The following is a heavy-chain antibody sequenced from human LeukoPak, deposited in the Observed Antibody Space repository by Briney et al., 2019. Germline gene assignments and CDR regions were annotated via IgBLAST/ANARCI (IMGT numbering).Heavy chain of an antibody. J-gene: IGHJ4*02. CDR3: ARDQYDILTGYYMLDY. CDR2: IYYSVST. Sequence: PSETLSLTCTVSGGSLSSYYWSWIRQPPGGGLEWIGYIYYSVSTNYNPSLKSRVTISVATSKNQFSLKLSSVTAADTAVYYCARDQYDILTGYYMLDYWGQGTLVTVSS. D-gene: IGHD3-9*01. V-gene: IGHV4-59*01. CDR1: GGSLSSYY.